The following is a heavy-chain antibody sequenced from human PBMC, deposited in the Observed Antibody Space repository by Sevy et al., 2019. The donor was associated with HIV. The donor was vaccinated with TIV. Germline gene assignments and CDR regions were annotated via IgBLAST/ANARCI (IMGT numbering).Heavy chain of an antibody. Sequence: GGCLRLSCAASGFTFSSYWMSWVRQAPGKGLEWVANIKQDGSEKYYVDSVKGRFTISRDNAKNSLYLQMNSLRAEDTAVYYCARDPVTTVTTENVSETGRSWFDPWGQGTLVTVSS. V-gene: IGHV3-7*03. D-gene: IGHD4-4*01. CDR2: IKQDGSEK. CDR1: GFTFSSYW. J-gene: IGHJ5*02. CDR3: ARDPVTTVTTENVSETGRSWFDP.